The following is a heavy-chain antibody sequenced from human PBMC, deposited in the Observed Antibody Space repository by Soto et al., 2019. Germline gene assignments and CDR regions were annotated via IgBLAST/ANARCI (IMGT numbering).Heavy chain of an antibody. CDR1: GGSFSGYY. J-gene: IGHJ4*02. V-gene: IGHV4-34*01. Sequence: SATLSLTCAVYGGSFSGYYWSWIRQPPGKGLEWIGEINHSGSTNYNPSLKSRVTISVDTSKNQFSLKLSSVTAADTAVYYCARGRGYSYGYPVTRVLYFDYWGQGTLVTVSS. D-gene: IGHD5-18*01. CDR3: ARGRGYSYGYPVTRVLYFDY. CDR2: INHSGST.